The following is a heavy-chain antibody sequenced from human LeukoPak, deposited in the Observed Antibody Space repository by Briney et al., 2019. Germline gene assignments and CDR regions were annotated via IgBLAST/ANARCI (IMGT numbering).Heavy chain of an antibody. CDR1: GYTFAGYA. D-gene: IGHD1-26*01. Sequence: ASVTVSCKASGYTFAGYAIFWVRQAPGQRLEWMGWISAGNGNTGYAQKFQGRVTMTRNTSISTAYMELSSLRSEDTAVYYCARVIGTDSGSYSGAFDIWGQGTMVTVSS. V-gene: IGHV1-3*01. CDR2: ISAGNGNT. J-gene: IGHJ3*02. CDR3: ARVIGTDSGSYSGAFDI.